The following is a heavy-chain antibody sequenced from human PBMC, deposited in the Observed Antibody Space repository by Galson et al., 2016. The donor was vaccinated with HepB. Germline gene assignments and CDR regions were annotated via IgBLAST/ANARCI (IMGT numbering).Heavy chain of an antibody. J-gene: IGHJ3*02. V-gene: IGHV3-74*01. D-gene: IGHD3-22*01. CDR3: ARATHTITYYYDSSGYKVDAFDI. Sequence: SLRLSCAASGFTFSSYWMHWVRQAPGKGLVWVSRINTDGSETKYADSVKGRFTISRDNAKNSLYLQMNSLRAEDTAVYYCARATHTITYYYDSSGYKVDAFDIWGQGTMVTVSS. CDR2: INTDGSET. CDR1: GFTFSSYW.